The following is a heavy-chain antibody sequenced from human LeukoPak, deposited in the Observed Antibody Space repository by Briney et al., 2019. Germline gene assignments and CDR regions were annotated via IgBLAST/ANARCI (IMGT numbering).Heavy chain of an antibody. D-gene: IGHD6-19*01. CDR2: ISAYNGNR. V-gene: IGHV1-18*01. Sequence: ASVKVSCKASGYTFTSYGISWVRQAPGQGLEWMGRISAYNGNRNYAQKLQGRVTMTTHTSTSPAYMELRSLRSDDTAVYYCAAIVNSGWYRYFDYWGQGSLVTVSS. CDR1: GYTFTSYG. CDR3: AAIVNSGWYRYFDY. J-gene: IGHJ4*02.